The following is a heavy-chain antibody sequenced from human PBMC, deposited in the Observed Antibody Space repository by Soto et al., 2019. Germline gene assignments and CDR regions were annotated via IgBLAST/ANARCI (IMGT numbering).Heavy chain of an antibody. J-gene: IGHJ4*02. D-gene: IGHD6-6*01. CDR2: IKQDGSVK. Sequence: GGSLRLSCAASGFPFNDYWMSWVRQAPGKGLEWVANIKQDGSVKYYVDYVKGRFTVSRDNAKNSLYLQMNSLRADDTAVYYCARDQDSSSSNPFRFDSWGQGALVTVSS. V-gene: IGHV3-7*03. CDR3: ARDQDSSSSNPFRFDS. CDR1: GFPFNDYW.